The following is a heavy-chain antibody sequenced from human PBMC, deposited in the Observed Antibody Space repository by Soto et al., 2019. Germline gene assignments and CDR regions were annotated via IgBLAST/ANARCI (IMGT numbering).Heavy chain of an antibody. CDR1: GFTFSSYS. CDR2: ISSSSSTI. D-gene: IGHD3-10*01. J-gene: IGHJ4*02. Sequence: PGGSLRLSCAASGFTFSSYSMNWVRQAPGKGLEWVSYISSSSSTIYYADSVKGRFTISRDNAKNSLYLQMNSLRAEDTAVYYCARDLTKGITMVRGVNRPHWGQGTLVTVSS. V-gene: IGHV3-48*01. CDR3: ARDLTKGITMVRGVNRPH.